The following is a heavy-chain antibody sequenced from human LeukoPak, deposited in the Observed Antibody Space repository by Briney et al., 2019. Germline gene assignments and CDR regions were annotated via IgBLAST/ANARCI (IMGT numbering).Heavy chain of an antibody. D-gene: IGHD3-3*01. CDR2: ISWNSGSI. CDR3: AKGGRIYDFWSGSNFDY. CDR1: GFTFDDYA. J-gene: IGHJ4*02. V-gene: IGHV3-9*01. Sequence: GGSLRLSCAASGFTFDDYAMHWVRQAPGKGLEWVSGISWNSGSIGYADSVKGLFTISRDNAKNSLYLQMNSLRAEDTALYYCAKGGRIYDFWSGSNFDYWGQGTLVTVSS.